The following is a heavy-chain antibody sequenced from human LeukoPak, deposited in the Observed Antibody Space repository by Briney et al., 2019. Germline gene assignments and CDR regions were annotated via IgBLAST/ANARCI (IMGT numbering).Heavy chain of an antibody. Sequence: SETLSLTCTVSGGSVSSGNYYWSWIRQPPGKGLEWIGYIYYSGSTNYNPSLKSRVTISVDTSKNQFSLKLSSVTAADTAVYYCARVDYGDFSLDYWGQGTLVTVSS. CDR1: GGSVSSGNYY. D-gene: IGHD4-17*01. CDR2: IYYSGST. J-gene: IGHJ4*02. V-gene: IGHV4-61*01. CDR3: ARVDYGDFSLDY.